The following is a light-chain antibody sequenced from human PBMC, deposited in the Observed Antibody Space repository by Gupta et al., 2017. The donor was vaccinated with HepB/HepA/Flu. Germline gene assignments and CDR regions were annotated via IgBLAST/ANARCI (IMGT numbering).Light chain of an antibody. CDR2: DAS. J-gene: IGKJ3*01. CDR3: KQRSNGHPYGA. CDR1: QSVSSY. Sequence: EIVLTQSPATLSLSPGERATLSCRASQSVSSYLAWYQQKPGQAPRLLIYDASNRATGIPARCSGSGDGTDFNVTISSREPEDSAVYYCKQRSNGHPYGAFGHGTKVDIK. V-gene: IGKV3-11*01.